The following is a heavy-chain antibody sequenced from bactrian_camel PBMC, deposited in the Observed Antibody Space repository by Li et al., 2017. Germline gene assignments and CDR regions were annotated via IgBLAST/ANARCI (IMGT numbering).Heavy chain of an antibody. Sequence: HVQLVESGGGSVQAGGSLRLSCTASGYASSRYCMGWFRQAPGKEREAVAVIYTGGGSTYYADSVKGRFTISPDNAKNTLYLQMNSLKPDDTGMYYCAAGGGGVAGECIAWEDDFAYWGQGTQVTVS. CDR2: IYTGGGST. V-gene: IGHV3S1*01. CDR3: AAGGGGVAGECIAWEDDFAY. CDR1: GYASSRYC. D-gene: IGHD1*01. J-gene: IGHJ4*01.